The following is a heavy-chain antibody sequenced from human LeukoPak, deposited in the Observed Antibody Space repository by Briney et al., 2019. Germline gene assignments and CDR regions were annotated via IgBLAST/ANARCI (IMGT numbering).Heavy chain of an antibody. D-gene: IGHD3-10*01. J-gene: IGHJ4*02. CDR2: ISGSGGST. CDR3: AKDNGEWPEYFDY. Sequence: GGSLRLSCAASGFTFSSYAMSWVRQAPGKGLEWVSAISGSGGSTYYADSVKGRFTISRDNSKNTLYLQMYSLRAEDTAVYYCAKDNGEWPEYFDYWGQGTLVTVSS. CDR1: GFTFSSYA. V-gene: IGHV3-23*01.